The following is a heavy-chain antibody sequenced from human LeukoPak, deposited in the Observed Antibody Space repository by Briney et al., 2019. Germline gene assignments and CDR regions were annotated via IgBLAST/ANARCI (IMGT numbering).Heavy chain of an antibody. CDR1: GFTFSSYA. CDR3: ARDSGSKRGFDP. D-gene: IGHD4-11*01. CDR2: IKQDGSEK. J-gene: IGHJ5*02. Sequence: GSLRLSCAASGFTFSSYAMSWVRQAPGKGLEWVANIKQDGSEKYYVDSVKGRFTISRDNAKNSLYLQMNSLRAEDTAVYYCARDSGSKRGFDPWGQGTLVTVSS. V-gene: IGHV3-7*01.